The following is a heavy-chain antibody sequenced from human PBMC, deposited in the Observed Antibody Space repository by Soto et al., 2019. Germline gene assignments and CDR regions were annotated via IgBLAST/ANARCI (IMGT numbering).Heavy chain of an antibody. J-gene: IGHJ4*02. V-gene: IGHV4-30-2*01. CDR1: GASVSSGGYF. Sequence: SETLSLTCSVSGASVSSGGYFWTWIRQLPGKGLEWIGYIYHSGTTYYNPSLKSRVTISVDRSKKQVSLRLSSVTAADTAVYYCARDTRGWYYFDYWGQGTPVTVS. CDR3: ARDTRGWYYFDY. D-gene: IGHD6-19*01. CDR2: IYHSGTT.